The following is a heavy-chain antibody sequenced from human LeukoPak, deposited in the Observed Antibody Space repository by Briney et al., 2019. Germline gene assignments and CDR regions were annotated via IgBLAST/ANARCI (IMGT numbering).Heavy chain of an antibody. CDR1: GDSMSSGTFY. D-gene: IGHD2-2*01. V-gene: IGHV4-31*03. CDR3: ARGAEYCSSTSYPILYWYFDL. CDR2: IYYSGST. Sequence: SETLSLTCTVSGDSMSSGTFYWGWVRQPPGKGLEWIGYIYYSGSTYYNPSLKSRVTISVDTSKNQFSLKLSSVTAADTTVYYCARGAEYCSSTSYPILYWYFDLWGRGTLVTVSS. J-gene: IGHJ2*01.